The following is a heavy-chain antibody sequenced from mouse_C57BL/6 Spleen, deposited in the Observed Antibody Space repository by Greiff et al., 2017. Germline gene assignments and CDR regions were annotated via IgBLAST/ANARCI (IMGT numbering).Heavy chain of an antibody. CDR2: INPSDSET. J-gene: IGHJ2*01. CDR1: GYTFTSYR. V-gene: IGHV1-61*01. Sequence: QVQLQQPGAELVRPGSSVKMSCKASGYTFTSYRMDWVKQRPGKGLDWIGNINPSDSETHYNQKFKDKATLTVDKSSRKAYMQLCSLTTEDSAVYYWSRGADYYGSSRGYWGQGTTLTVSS. CDR3: SRGADYYGSSRGY. D-gene: IGHD1-1*01.